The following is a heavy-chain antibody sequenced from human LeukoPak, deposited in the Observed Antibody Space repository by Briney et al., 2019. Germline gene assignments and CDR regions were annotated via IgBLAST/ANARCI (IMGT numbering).Heavy chain of an antibody. Sequence: GGSLRLSCAASGFTVSINYMSCVRQAPGRGREWVSFIYSGGSTYYADSGKGRFTISRDNSKNTLYLQMTSLRDEDTAVYYCARSTPTSAFDYWGQGTLVTVSS. CDR3: ARSTPTSAFDY. D-gene: IGHD2-15*01. CDR2: IYSGGST. CDR1: GFTVSINY. J-gene: IGHJ4*02. V-gene: IGHV3-66*01.